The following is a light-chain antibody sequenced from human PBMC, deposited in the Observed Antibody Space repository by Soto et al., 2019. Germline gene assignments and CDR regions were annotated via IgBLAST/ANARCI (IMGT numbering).Light chain of an antibody. CDR2: DVT. J-gene: IGLJ3*02. CDR1: SSDVGGYKY. Sequence: QSVLTQPRSVSGSPGQSVTISCTGTSSDVGGYKYVSWYQQHPGKAPKLMIYDVTKRPSGVPDRFSGSKSGNTASLTISGLQAEDGADYYCCSYADSNTRVFGGGTKLTVL. V-gene: IGLV2-11*01. CDR3: CSYADSNTRV.